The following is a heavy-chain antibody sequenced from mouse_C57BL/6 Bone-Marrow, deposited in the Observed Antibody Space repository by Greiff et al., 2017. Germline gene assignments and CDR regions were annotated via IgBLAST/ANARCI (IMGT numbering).Heavy chain of an antibody. Sequence: QVQLQQPGAELVRPGTSVKLSCKASGYTFTSYWMHWVKQRPGQGLEWIGVIDPSDSYTNYNQKFKGKATLTADKSSSTAYMELRSLTSEDSAVYYCARPMDYWGQGTSVTVSS. CDR3: ARPMDY. J-gene: IGHJ4*01. CDR2: IDPSDSYT. V-gene: IGHV1-59*01. CDR1: GYTFTSYW.